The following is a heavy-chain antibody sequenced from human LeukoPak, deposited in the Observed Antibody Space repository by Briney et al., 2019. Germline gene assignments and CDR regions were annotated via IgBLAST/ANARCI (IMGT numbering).Heavy chain of an antibody. CDR3: ARGRLRSPMDV. D-gene: IGHD4-17*01. J-gene: IGHJ6*02. Sequence: SETLSLTCAVYGGSFSGYYWSWIRQPPGKGLEWIGEINHSGSTNYNPSLKSRVTISVDTSKNQFSLKLCSVTAADTAVYYCARGRLRSPMDVWGQGTTVTVSS. V-gene: IGHV4-34*01. CDR2: INHSGST. CDR1: GGSFSGYY.